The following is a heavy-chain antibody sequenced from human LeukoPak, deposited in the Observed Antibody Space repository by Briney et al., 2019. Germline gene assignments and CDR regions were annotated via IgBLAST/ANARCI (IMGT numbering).Heavy chain of an antibody. J-gene: IGHJ3*02. CDR3: ARAGIAAAVYAFDI. CDR1: GGSISSGGYS. CDR2: IYYSGST. V-gene: IGHV4-30-4*07. D-gene: IGHD6-13*01. Sequence: PSETLSLTCAVSGGSISSGGYSWSWIRQPPGKGLEWIGYIYYSGSTYYNPSLKSRVTISVDTSKNQFSLKLSSVTAADTAVYYCARAGIAAAVYAFDIWGQGTMVTVSS.